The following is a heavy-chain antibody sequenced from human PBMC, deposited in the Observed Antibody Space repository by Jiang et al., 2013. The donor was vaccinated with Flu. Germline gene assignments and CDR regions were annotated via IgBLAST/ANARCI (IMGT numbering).Heavy chain of an antibody. J-gene: IGHJ5*02. V-gene: IGHV1-2*06. Sequence: CKASGYTFTSYYMHWVRQAPGQGLEWMGRINPNSGGTNYAQKFQGRVTMTRDTSISTAYMELSRLRSDDTAVYYCAREVAFLGYCSGGSCYPTYNWFDPWGQGTLVTVSS. CDR2: INPNSGGT. CDR1: GYTFTSYY. CDR3: AREVAFLGYCSGGSCYPTYNWFDP. D-gene: IGHD2-15*01.